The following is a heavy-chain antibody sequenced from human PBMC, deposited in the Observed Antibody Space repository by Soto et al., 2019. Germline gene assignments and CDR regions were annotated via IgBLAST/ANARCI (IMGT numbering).Heavy chain of an antibody. Sequence: EVQLVQSGGGLIQPEGSLKLSCAAPGIIVSSNYMSWVRQAPGKGLEWVSVLYHGGSTYYADSVKGRFTISRDNSKNTLFLQMNSLRAEDTAVYYRTRSRYGDPDYWGQGTLVTVSS. CDR2: LYHGGST. J-gene: IGHJ4*02. CDR3: TRSRYGDPDY. CDR1: GIIVSSNY. D-gene: IGHD4-17*01. V-gene: IGHV3-53*01.